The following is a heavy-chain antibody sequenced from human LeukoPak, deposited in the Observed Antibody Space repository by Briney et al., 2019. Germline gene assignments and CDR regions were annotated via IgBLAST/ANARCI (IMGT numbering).Heavy chain of an antibody. V-gene: IGHV4-34*01. D-gene: IGHD5-24*01. Sequence: PSETLSLICAVYGGSFSGYYWSWIRQPPGKGLEWIGEINHSGSTNYNPSLKSRVTISVDTSKNQFSLKLSSVTAADTAVYYCARANREMATIRDYYYGMDVWGQGTTVTVSS. J-gene: IGHJ6*02. CDR2: INHSGST. CDR1: GGSFSGYY. CDR3: ARANREMATIRDYYYGMDV.